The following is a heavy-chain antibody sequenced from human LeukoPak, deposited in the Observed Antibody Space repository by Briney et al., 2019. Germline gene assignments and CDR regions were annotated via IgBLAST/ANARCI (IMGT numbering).Heavy chain of an antibody. CDR3: ARWGASMVFDP. D-gene: IGHD3-10*01. CDR2: IYYSGST. J-gene: IGHJ5*02. V-gene: IGHV4-59*01. Sequence: SETLSLTCTVSGGSISSYYWSWIRQPPGKGLEWIGYIYYSGSTNYNPSLKSRVTISVDTSKNQFSLKLSSVTAADTAVYYCARWGASMVFDPWGQGTLVTVSS. CDR1: GGSISSYY.